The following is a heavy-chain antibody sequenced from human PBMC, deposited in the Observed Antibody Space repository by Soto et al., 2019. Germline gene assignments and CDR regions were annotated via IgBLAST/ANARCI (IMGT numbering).Heavy chain of an antibody. CDR3: ARTTAVPNTLRLIYFFDY. Sequence: TLSLTCSFSGGSVSNKTYYWSWIRQPPGKRLEWIGYVYYSGTTNYNPTLKSRVTISVDLSKNQFSLRLSSVTTADTALYYCARTTAVPNTLRLIYFFDYWGQGTLVTVSS. CDR2: VYYSGTT. J-gene: IGHJ4*02. CDR1: GGSVSNKTYY. V-gene: IGHV4-61*01. D-gene: IGHD4-17*01.